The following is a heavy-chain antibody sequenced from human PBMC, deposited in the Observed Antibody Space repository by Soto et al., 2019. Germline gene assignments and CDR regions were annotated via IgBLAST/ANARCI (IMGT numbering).Heavy chain of an antibody. CDR1: GGPIISSSYY. J-gene: IGHJ3*02. D-gene: IGHD3-22*01. CDR2: IYYSGST. V-gene: IGHV4-39*01. CDR3: ARPLFNYYDSSGSSGYDAFDI. Sequence: PSETLSLTCTVSGGPIISSSYYWGWIRQPPGKGLEWIGSIYYSGSTYYNPSLKSRVTISVDTSKNQFSRKLSSVTAADTAVYYCARPLFNYYDSSGSSGYDAFDIWGQGTMVTVSS.